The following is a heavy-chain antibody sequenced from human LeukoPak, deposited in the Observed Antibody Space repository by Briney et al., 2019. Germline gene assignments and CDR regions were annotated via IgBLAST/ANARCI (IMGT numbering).Heavy chain of an antibody. J-gene: IGHJ1*01. CDR3: ARNIAAADPEYFQH. CDR1: GGSFSGYY. Sequence: PSETLSLTCAVYGGSFSGYYWSWIRQPPGKGLEWIGEINHSGSTNYNPSLKSRVTISVGTSKNQFSLKLSSVTAADTAVYYCARNIAAADPEYFQHWGQGTLVTVSS. D-gene: IGHD6-13*01. V-gene: IGHV4-34*01. CDR2: INHSGST.